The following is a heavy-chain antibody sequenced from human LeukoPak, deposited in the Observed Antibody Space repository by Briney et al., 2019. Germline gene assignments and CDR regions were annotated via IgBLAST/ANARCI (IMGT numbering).Heavy chain of an antibody. CDR3: ARDVDGGFDY. D-gene: IGHD3-16*01. CDR1: GGSFSGYY. V-gene: IGHV4-34*01. Sequence: PSETLSLTCAVYGGSFSGYYWSWIRQPPGKGLEWIGEINHSGSTNYNPSLKSRVTISVDTSKNQFSLKLSSVTAADTAVYYCARDVDGGFDYWGQGTLVTVSS. J-gene: IGHJ4*02. CDR2: INHSGST.